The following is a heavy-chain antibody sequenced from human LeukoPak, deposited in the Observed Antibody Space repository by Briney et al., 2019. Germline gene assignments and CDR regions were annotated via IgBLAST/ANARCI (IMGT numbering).Heavy chain of an antibody. J-gene: IGHJ4*02. D-gene: IGHD6-19*01. CDR2: INPSSGGT. V-gene: IGHV1-2*06. Sequence: ASVKVSCKASGYTFTGYYMHWVRQAPGQGLEWMGRINPSSGGTNYAQKFQGRVTMTRDTSISTAYMELSRLRSDDTAVYYCARDSHSSGWYLIGYWGQGTLVTVSS. CDR1: GYTFTGYY. CDR3: ARDSHSSGWYLIGY.